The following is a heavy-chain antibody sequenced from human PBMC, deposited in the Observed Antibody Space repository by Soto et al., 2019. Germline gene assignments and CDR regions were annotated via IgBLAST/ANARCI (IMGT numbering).Heavy chain of an antibody. Sequence: GASVKVSCKSSGYTFTGYYMHCVRQAPGQGLEWMGWINPNSGGTNYAQKFQGWVTMTRDTSISTAYMELSRLRSDDTAVYYCARGSIVVVPAARDYYYYMDVWGKGTTVTVSS. CDR2: INPNSGGT. V-gene: IGHV1-2*04. CDR1: GYTFTGYY. J-gene: IGHJ6*03. CDR3: ARGSIVVVPAARDYYYYMDV. D-gene: IGHD2-2*01.